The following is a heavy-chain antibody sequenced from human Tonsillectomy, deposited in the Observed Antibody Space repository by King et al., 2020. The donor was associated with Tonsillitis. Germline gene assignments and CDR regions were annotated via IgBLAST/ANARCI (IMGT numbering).Heavy chain of an antibody. Sequence: VQLQESGPGLVKPSQTLSLTCAVSGGSISSGDYYWSWIRQPPGKGLEWIGYIYYNGGTYYSPSLNSRVTISVDTSKNQFSLELNSVTAADTAVYYCATTLTTGLYFDFWGQGTLVTISS. CDR1: GGSISSGDYY. V-gene: IGHV4-30-4*01. CDR2: IYYNGGT. CDR3: ATTLTTGLYFDF. D-gene: IGHD4-17*01. J-gene: IGHJ4*02.